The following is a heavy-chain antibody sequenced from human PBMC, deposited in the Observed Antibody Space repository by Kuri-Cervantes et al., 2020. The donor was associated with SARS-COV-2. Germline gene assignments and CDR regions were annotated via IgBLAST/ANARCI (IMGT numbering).Heavy chain of an antibody. D-gene: IGHD6-6*01. CDR3: ARDAYSSSSMYYCDY. J-gene: IGHJ4*02. CDR1: GGSISSYY. Sequence: SETLSLTCTVSGGSISSYYWSWIRQPPGKGLEWIGYIYYSGSTNYNPSLKSRVTISVDTSKNQFSLKLRSVTAADTAVYYCARDAYSSSSMYYCDYLGQGTLVTVSS. CDR2: IYYSGST. V-gene: IGHV4-59*12.